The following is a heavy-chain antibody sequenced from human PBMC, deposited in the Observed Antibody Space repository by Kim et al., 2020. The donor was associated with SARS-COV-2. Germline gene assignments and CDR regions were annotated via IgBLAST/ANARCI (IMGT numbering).Heavy chain of an antibody. D-gene: IGHD3-22*01. V-gene: IGHV1-18*01. J-gene: IGHJ6*02. CDR1: GYTFTSYG. Sequence: ASVKVSCKASGYTFTSYGISWVRQAPGQGLEWMGWISAYNGNTNYAQKLQGRVTMTTDTSTSTAYMELRSLRSDDTAVYYCARDRPYDSSGYYSYYYGMDVWGQGTTVTVSS. CDR3: ARDRPYDSSGYYSYYYGMDV. CDR2: ISAYNGNT.